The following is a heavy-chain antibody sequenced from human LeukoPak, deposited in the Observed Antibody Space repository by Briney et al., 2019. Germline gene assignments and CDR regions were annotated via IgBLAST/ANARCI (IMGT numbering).Heavy chain of an antibody. D-gene: IGHD5-12*01. CDR1: GGSISSSGYY. CDR2: IYYSGST. V-gene: IGHV4-39*01. J-gene: IGHJ4*02. Sequence: SETLSLTCTVSGGSISSSGYYWGWIRQPPGKGLEWIGSIYYSGSTYYNPSLKSRVTISVDTSKNQFSLKLSSVTAADTAVYYCARHGLTYNRRYRGYDFVFWGQGTLVTVSS. CDR3: ARHGLTYNRRYRGYDFVF.